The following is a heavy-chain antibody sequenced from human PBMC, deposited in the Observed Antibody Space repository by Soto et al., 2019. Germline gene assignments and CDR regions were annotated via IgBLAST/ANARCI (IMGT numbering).Heavy chain of an antibody. V-gene: IGHV1-24*01. J-gene: IGHJ4*02. D-gene: IGHD1-26*01. Sequence: GASVKVSCKVSGYTLAELSMHWVRQAPGKGLEWMGGFDPEDGETIYAQKFQGRVTMTEDTSTDTAYMELSSLRSEDTAVYYCATPYPHLVGAFDYWGQGTLVTVSS. CDR3: ATPYPHLVGAFDY. CDR2: FDPEDGET. CDR1: GYTLAELS.